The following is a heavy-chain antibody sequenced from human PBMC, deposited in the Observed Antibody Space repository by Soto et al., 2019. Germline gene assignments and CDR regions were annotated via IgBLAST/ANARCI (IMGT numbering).Heavy chain of an antibody. Sequence: GGSLRLSCAASGFTVSTNYMSWVRQAPGKGLEWVSVIYSGGGTYYADSVKVSFTISRDNSKNTLYLQMNSLRAEDTAIYYCARLRSGSSGWYPYYMDVWGKGTTVTVSS. CDR1: GFTVSTNY. D-gene: IGHD6-19*01. V-gene: IGHV3-66*04. CDR2: IYSGGGT. CDR3: ARLRSGSSGWYPYYMDV. J-gene: IGHJ6*03.